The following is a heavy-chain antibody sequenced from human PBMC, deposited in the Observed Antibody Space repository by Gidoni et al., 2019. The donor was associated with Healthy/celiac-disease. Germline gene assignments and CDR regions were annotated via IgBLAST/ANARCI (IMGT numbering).Heavy chain of an antibody. J-gene: IGHJ4*02. V-gene: IGHV4-39*01. D-gene: IGHD3-10*01. CDR1: GGSISSSSYY. CDR3: ASVVRGVIMSFDY. CDR2: IYYSGST. Sequence: QLQLQESGPGLVKPSATLSLTCTVSGGSISSSSYYWGWIRQPPGKGLEWIGSIYYSGSTYYNPSLKSRVNISVDTSKNQFSLKLSSVTAADTAVYYCASVVRGVIMSFDYWGQGTLVTVSS.